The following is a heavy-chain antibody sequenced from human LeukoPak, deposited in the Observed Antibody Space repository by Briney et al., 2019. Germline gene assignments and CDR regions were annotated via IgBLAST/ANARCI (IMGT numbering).Heavy chain of an antibody. D-gene: IGHD6-13*01. CDR2: IYNSGST. V-gene: IGHV4-59*01. CDR1: GGSLSTYY. Sequence: SSETLSLTCTVSGGSLSTYYWSWIRQPPGKGLEWIGYIYNSGSTNYSPSLRSRVTISVDTSKNQFSLKLSSVTAADTAVYYCARGDQQLVQYWGQGTLVTVSS. J-gene: IGHJ4*02. CDR3: ARGDQQLVQY.